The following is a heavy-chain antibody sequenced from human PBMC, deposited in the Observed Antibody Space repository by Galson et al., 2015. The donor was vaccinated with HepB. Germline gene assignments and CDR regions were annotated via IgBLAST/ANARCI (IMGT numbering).Heavy chain of an antibody. D-gene: IGHD1-7*01. CDR2: IIPIFGTA. Sequence: SVKVSCKASGGTFSSYAISWVRQAPGQGLEWMGGIIPIFGTANYAQKFQGRVTITADTSTDTAYMELNSLRSEDTAVYYCATAGSVTGTGRSPHNWFDPWGQGTLVTVSS. J-gene: IGHJ5*02. CDR3: ATAGSVTGTGRSPHNWFDP. V-gene: IGHV1-69*06. CDR1: GGTFSSYA.